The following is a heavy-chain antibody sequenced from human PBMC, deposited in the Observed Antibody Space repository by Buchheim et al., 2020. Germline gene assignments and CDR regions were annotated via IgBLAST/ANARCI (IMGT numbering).Heavy chain of an antibody. D-gene: IGHD2-15*01. V-gene: IGHV3-66*02. CDR1: GFTVSSNY. CDR2: IYSGGST. CDR3: ARAGGGSCYTPCYYYYGMDV. Sequence: EVQLVESGGGLVQPGGSPRLSCAASGFTVSSNYMSWVRQAPGKGLEWVSAIYSGGSTYYAASVKGRFTISRDNSKNTLSLQMNSLRAEDTAVYYCARAGGGSCYTPCYYYYGMDVWGQGTT. J-gene: IGHJ6*02.